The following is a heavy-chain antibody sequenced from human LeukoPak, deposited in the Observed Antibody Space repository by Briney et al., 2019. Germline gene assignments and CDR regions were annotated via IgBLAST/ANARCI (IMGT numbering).Heavy chain of an antibody. J-gene: IGHJ4*02. CDR1: GYGLTSYW. CDR3: ARQYYYDSSGYYPYFDY. V-gene: IGHV5-51*01. CDR2: IYPGDSDT. D-gene: IGHD3-22*01. Sequence: GESLKISCKGSGYGLTSYWIGWVRQMPGKGLEWMGIIYPGDSDTRYSPSFQGQVTISADKSISTAYLQWSSLKASDTAMYYCARQYYYDSSGYYPYFDYWGQGTLVTVSS.